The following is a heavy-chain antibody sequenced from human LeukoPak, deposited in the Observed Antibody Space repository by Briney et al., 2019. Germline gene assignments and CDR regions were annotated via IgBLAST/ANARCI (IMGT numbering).Heavy chain of an antibody. CDR1: GFNFFNYP. J-gene: IGHJ4*02. CDR2: ISHDGTKQ. CDR3: ARESEYSSSPTFDS. Sequence: PGRSLRLSCAASGFNFFNYPLYWVRQAPGKGLEWVTQISHDGTKQYYAAAVKGRFTVSRDNSKNTVDLQMNSLRTEDTATYFCARESEYSSSPTFDSWGQGVLVTVSS. D-gene: IGHD6-6*01. V-gene: IGHV3-30*04.